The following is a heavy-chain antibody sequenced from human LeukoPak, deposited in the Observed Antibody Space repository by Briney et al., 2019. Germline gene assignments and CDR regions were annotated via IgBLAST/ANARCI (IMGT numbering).Heavy chain of an antibody. D-gene: IGHD5-18*01. CDR1: GFTFSGSA. J-gene: IGHJ4*02. CDR2: IRSKANSYAT. CDR3: TRTVGYSYGSGY. V-gene: IGHV3-73*01. Sequence: GGSLRLSCAASGFTFSGSAMHWVRQASGKGLEWVGRIRSKANSYATAYAASVKGRFTISRDDSMNTAYLQMNSLKTEDTAVYYCTRTVGYSYGSGYWGQGTLVTVSS.